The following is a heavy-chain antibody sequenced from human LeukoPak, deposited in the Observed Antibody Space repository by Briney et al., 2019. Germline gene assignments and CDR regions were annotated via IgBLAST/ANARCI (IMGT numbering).Heavy chain of an antibody. CDR2: INHSGST. CDR1: GGSFSGYY. D-gene: IGHD6-19*01. Sequence: SETLSLTCAVYGGSFSGYYWSWIRQPPGKGLEWIGEINHSGSTNYNPSLKSRVTISVDTSKNQFSLKLSSVTAADTAVYYCARHGGIAVATNVNAFDIWGQGTMVTVSS. J-gene: IGHJ3*02. V-gene: IGHV4-34*01. CDR3: ARHGGIAVATNVNAFDI.